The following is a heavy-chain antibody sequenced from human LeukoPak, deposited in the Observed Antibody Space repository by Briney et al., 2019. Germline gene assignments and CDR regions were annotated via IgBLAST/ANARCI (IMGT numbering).Heavy chain of an antibody. CDR1: GYTFTSYY. D-gene: IGHD2-2*01. CDR2: VNPSGGST. V-gene: IGHV1-46*01. J-gene: IGHJ6*03. Sequence: ASVKVSCKASGYTFTSYYMHWVRQAPGQGLEWMGIVNPSGGSTSYAQKFQGRVTMTRDTSTSTVYMELSSLRSEDTAVYYCARGPHCSSTSCYDYYYYYMDVWGKGTTVTVSS. CDR3: ARGPHCSSTSCYDYYYYYMDV.